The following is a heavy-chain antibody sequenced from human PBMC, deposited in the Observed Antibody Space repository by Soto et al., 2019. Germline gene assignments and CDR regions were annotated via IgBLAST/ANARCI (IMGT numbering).Heavy chain of an antibody. CDR2: TYYSGST. J-gene: IGHJ4*02. CDR3: ARAVGSSGYSQKTPPLFDY. D-gene: IGHD3-22*01. V-gene: IGHV4-31*03. CDR1: GGSISSGGYY. Sequence: SETLSLTCTVSGGSISSGGYYWSWIRQHPGKGLEWIGYTYYSGSTYYNPSLKSRVTISVDTSKNQFSLMLSSVTAADTAVYYCARAVGSSGYSQKTPPLFDYWGQGTRVTVSS.